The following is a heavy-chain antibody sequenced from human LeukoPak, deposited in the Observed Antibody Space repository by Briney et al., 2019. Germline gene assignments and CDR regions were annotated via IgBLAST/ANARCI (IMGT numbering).Heavy chain of an antibody. CDR3: ARGGFGEFPFDY. D-gene: IGHD3-10*01. CDR2: ISYDGSSK. V-gene: IGHV3-30*04. J-gene: IGHJ4*02. CDR1: GFTFSTYA. Sequence: GGSLRLSCAASGFTFSTYAMHWVRQAPGKGLEWVAVISYDGSSKYYADSVKGRFTISRDNAKRSLYLQIDSLRVEDSALYYCARGGFGEFPFDYWGQGTLVTVSP.